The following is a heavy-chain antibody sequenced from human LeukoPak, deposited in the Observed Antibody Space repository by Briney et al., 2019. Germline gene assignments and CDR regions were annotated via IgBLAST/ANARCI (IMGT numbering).Heavy chain of an antibody. CDR1: RFTFSSYS. D-gene: IGHD6-19*01. J-gene: IGHJ3*02. Sequence: GGSLRLSCAASRFTFSSYSMNWVRQAPGKGLEWVSSISSSSSYIYYADSVKGRFTISRDNAKNSLYLQMNSLRAEDTAVYYCAREVWLAPNAFDIWGQGTMVTVSS. CDR3: AREVWLAPNAFDI. V-gene: IGHV3-21*01. CDR2: ISSSSSYI.